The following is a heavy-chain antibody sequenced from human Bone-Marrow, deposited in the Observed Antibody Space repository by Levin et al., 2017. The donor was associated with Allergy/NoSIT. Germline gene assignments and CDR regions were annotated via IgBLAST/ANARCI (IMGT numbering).Heavy chain of an antibody. D-gene: IGHD5-18*01. V-gene: IGHV3-21*01. CDR3: ARGSGYSYGSPRWTLSY. CDR2: ISSSSSYI. Sequence: GESLKISCAASGFTFSSYSMNWVRQAPGKGLEWVSSISSSSSYIYYADSVKGRFTISRDNAKNSLYLQMNRLRAEDTAVYYCARGSGYSYGSPRWTLSYWGQGTLVTVSS. CDR1: GFTFSSYS. J-gene: IGHJ4*02.